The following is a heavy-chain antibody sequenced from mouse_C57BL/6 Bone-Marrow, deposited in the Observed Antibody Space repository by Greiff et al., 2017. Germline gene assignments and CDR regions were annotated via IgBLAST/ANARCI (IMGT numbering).Heavy chain of an antibody. CDR1: GYTFTSYW. D-gene: IGHD2-3*01. Sequence: QVQLQQPGAELVKPGASVKLSCKASGYTFTSYWMHWVKQRPGQGLEWIGMIHPNSGSTNYNEKFKSKATLTVDKSSSTAYMQLSSLTSEDSAVYYCARWMVTKRRFAYWGQGTLVTVSA. CDR3: ARWMVTKRRFAY. J-gene: IGHJ3*01. CDR2: IHPNSGST. V-gene: IGHV1-64*01.